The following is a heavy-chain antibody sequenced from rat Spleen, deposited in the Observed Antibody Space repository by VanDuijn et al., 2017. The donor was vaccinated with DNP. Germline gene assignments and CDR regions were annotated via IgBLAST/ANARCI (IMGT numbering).Heavy chain of an antibody. CDR3: TRKYTTDYYWYFDF. CDR2: ISNAGDHT. CDR1: GFTFSNYW. V-gene: IGHV5-31*01. Sequence: EVQLVESGGGLVQPGRSRKFSCAASGFTFSNYWMTWIRQAPGKGLEWVASISNAGDHTYYSDSVKGRFTISRDNAKSTLYLQMNSLGSEDTATYYCTRKYTTDYYWYFDFWGPGTMVTVSS. J-gene: IGHJ1*01. D-gene: IGHD1-6*01.